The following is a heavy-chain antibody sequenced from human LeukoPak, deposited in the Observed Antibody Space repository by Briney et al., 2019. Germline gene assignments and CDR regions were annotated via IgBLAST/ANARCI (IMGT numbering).Heavy chain of an antibody. CDR1: GFTFGSYG. CDR3: AKLAVKYYGSGTYRFPYYFDY. V-gene: IGHV3-30*18. J-gene: IGHJ4*02. Sequence: PGGSLRLSCAASGFTFGSYGMHWVRQALGKGLEWVAVISYDGNNKYYGDSVKGRFTISRDNSKSTLDLQMNSLISEDTAVYYCAKLAVKYYGSGTYRFPYYFDYWGLGTLVTVSS. CDR2: ISYDGNNK. D-gene: IGHD3-10*01.